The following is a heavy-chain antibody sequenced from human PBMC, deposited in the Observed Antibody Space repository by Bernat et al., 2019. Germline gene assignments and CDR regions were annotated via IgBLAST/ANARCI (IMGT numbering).Heavy chain of an antibody. CDR3: ARDNYDTSPLDY. D-gene: IGHD3-22*01. CDR1: GFTFSHYW. V-gene: IGHV3-7*01. Sequence: DVQLVESGGGLVQPGGSLRLSCAASGFTFSHYWMSWVRQAPGKGLEWVANIKEDGSEKYYVDSVKGRFTISRDNAKNSLYLQMNSLRAEDTAVYFCARDNYDTSPLDYLGQGTLVSVSS. J-gene: IGHJ4*02. CDR2: IKEDGSEK.